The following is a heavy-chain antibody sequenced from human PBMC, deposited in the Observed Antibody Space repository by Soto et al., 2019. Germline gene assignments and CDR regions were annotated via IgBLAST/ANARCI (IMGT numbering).Heavy chain of an antibody. CDR1: GHTFTSYD. Sequence: ASVKVSCTASGHTFTSYDINWVRQATGQGLEWMGWMNPNSGNTGYAQKFQGRVTMTRNTSISTAYMELSSLRSEDTAVYYCARTRGGYRYYFDYWSQGTLVTVSS. CDR3: ARTRGGYRYYFDY. D-gene: IGHD3-16*01. V-gene: IGHV1-8*01. J-gene: IGHJ4*02. CDR2: MNPNSGNT.